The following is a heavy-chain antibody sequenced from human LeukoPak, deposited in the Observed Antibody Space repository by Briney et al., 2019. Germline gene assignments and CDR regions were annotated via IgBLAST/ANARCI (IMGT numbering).Heavy chain of an antibody. V-gene: IGHV3-21*01. CDR1: GFTFSTYN. CDR3: ARDPYSGNLGPTYYYYMDV. Sequence: PGGSLRLSCAASGFTFSTYNMNWVRQAPGKGLEWVSAITTSSAYIYYADSVRGRFTISRDNAKNSLYLQMNSLRDDNAAVYYCARDPYSGNLGPTYYYYMDVWGKGTTVTVSS. D-gene: IGHD1-26*01. J-gene: IGHJ6*03. CDR2: ITTSSAYI.